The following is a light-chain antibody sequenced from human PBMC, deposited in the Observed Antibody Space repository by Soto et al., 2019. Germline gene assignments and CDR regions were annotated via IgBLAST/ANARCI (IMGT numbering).Light chain of an antibody. CDR3: QHYKSFSLT. Sequence: DIQMTQSPSTLSASVGARVTITCRASQSISSWLSWYQQKPGKAPKLLIYDASSLQSGIPSRFSGSGSGTEFTLTISGLQPDDFAAYFCQHYKSFSLTFGGGTKVDIK. V-gene: IGKV1-5*01. CDR2: DAS. J-gene: IGKJ4*01. CDR1: QSISSW.